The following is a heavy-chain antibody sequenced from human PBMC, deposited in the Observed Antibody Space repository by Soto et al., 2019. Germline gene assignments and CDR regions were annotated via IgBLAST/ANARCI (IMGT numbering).Heavy chain of an antibody. CDR3: AREGPPTYYGMDV. J-gene: IGHJ6*02. CDR2: INPNGGVA. V-gene: IGHV1-2*06. CDR1: GYTFSDYY. Sequence: GASVKVSCKASGYTFSDYYIHWVRQAPGQGLEWMGRINPNGGVAGYAQKFQGRVTLTWDTSISTAYMDLSRLRSDDTALFYCAREGPPTYYGMDVWGQGTTVTVSS.